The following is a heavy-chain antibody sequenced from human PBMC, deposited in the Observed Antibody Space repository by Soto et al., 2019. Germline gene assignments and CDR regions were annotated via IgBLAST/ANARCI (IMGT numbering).Heavy chain of an antibody. Sequence: EVQLVESGGGLIQPGGSLRLSCAASGFTVSSNYMSWVRQAPGKGLEWVSVIYSGGGTYYADSVKGRFTISRDNSKNTLYLQMNSLRAEDTAVYYCAKDAPGSGWLSDYWGQGTLVTVSS. CDR1: GFTVSSNY. CDR2: IYSGGGT. D-gene: IGHD3-22*01. CDR3: AKDAPGSGWLSDY. V-gene: IGHV3-53*01. J-gene: IGHJ4*02.